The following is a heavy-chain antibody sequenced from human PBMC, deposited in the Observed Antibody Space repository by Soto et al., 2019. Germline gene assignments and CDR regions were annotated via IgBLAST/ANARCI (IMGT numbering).Heavy chain of an antibody. CDR1: GGSISSSNYF. J-gene: IGHJ5*02. D-gene: IGHD2-15*01. CDR2: MYYSGST. Sequence: PSETLSLTCTVSGGSISSSNYFWGWIRQPPGKGLEWIGSMYYSGSTNYNPSLKSRVTISFDASKNEISLQVRSATAADAAVYYCARDLKEYCSDGKCNWFDPWGQGTLVTVSS. V-gene: IGHV4-39*07. CDR3: ARDLKEYCSDGKCNWFDP.